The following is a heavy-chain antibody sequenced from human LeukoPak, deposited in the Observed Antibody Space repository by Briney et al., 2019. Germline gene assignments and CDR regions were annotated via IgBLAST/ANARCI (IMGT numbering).Heavy chain of an antibody. J-gene: IGHJ3*02. CDR1: GYSISSGYY. D-gene: IGHD3-22*01. V-gene: IGHV4-38-2*02. CDR2: IYYSGST. Sequence: SETLSLTCTVSGYSISSGYYWGWIRQPPGKGLEWIGSIYYSGSTYYNPSLKSRVTISVDTSKNQFSLKLSSVTAADTAVYYCARYYYDSSGYYGGSAFDIWAKGQWSPSLQ. CDR3: ARYYYDSSGYYGGSAFDI.